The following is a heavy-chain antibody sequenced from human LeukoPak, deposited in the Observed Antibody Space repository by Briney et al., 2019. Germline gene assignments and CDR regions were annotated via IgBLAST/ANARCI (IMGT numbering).Heavy chain of an antibody. J-gene: IGHJ5*02. D-gene: IGHD2-15*01. CDR3: ARDRLPSRGYRKLLENWFDP. CDR1: GGTFSSYA. CDR2: IIPIFGTA. V-gene: IGHV1-69*05. Sequence: SVKVSCKASGGTFSSYAISWVRQAPGQGLEWMGGIIPIFGTANYAQEFQGRVTITTDESTSTAYMELSSLRSEGTAVYYCARDRLPSRGYRKLLENWFDPWGQGTLVTVSS.